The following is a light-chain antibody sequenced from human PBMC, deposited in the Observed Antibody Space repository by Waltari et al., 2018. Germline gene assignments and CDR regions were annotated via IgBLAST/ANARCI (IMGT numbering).Light chain of an antibody. V-gene: IGKV1-27*01. J-gene: IGKJ1*01. CDR3: QNYDRAPWT. Sequence: DIQMTQSPSSLSASVGDRVIITCRASQGINTHLAWYQKKPGKVPRLLIFGTSTLQSGVPSRFSGSGFGTEFTLIISSLQTEDVASYYCQNYDRAPWTFGQGTKVEIK. CDR1: QGINTH. CDR2: GTS.